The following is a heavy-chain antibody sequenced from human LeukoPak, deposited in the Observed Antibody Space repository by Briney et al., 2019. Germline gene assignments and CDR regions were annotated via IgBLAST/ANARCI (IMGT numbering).Heavy chain of an antibody. CDR2: IIPIFGTA. CDR1: GGTFSSYA. CDR3: ARERRKTYYYDSSGFDAFDI. V-gene: IGHV1-69*05. Sequence: SVKVSCKASGGTFSSYAISWVRQVPGQGLEWMGRIIPIFGTANYAQKFQGRVTITTDESTSTAYMELSSLRSEDTAVYYCARERRKTYYYDSSGFDAFDIWGQGTMVTVSS. J-gene: IGHJ3*02. D-gene: IGHD3-22*01.